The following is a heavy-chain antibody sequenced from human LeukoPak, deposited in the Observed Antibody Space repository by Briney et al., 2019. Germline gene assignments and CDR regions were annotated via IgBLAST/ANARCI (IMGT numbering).Heavy chain of an antibody. CDR3: ARDRSEYYYGSGSSDY. Sequence: PGGSLRLSCAASGFTFSNYAMHWVRQAPGKGLEWVAVISHDGSYKYYADSVKGRFTISRDNSKNTLYVQMNSLRAEDTAVYYCARDRSEYYYGSGSSDYWGQGTLVTVSS. CDR2: ISHDGSYK. CDR1: GFTFSNYA. D-gene: IGHD3-10*01. J-gene: IGHJ4*02. V-gene: IGHV3-30*04.